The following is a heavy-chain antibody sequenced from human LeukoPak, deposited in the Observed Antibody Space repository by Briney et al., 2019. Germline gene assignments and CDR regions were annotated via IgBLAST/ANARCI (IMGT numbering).Heavy chain of an antibody. CDR1: GGTFSSYA. Sequence: SVKVSCKASGGTFSSYAISWVRQAPGQGLEWMGGIIPIFGTANYAQKFQGRVTITTDESTSTAYMELSSLRSEDTAVYYCASSVGYYYYMDVWGKGTTVTVSS. V-gene: IGHV1-69*05. J-gene: IGHJ6*03. CDR2: IIPIFGTA. CDR3: ASSVGYYYYMDV.